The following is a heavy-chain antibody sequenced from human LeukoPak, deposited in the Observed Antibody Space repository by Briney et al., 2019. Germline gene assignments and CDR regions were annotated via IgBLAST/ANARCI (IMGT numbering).Heavy chain of an antibody. V-gene: IGHV1-24*01. CDR3: ATSSSWYGSNYDAFDI. CDR1: GYTLTELS. D-gene: IGHD6-13*01. J-gene: IGHJ3*02. Sequence: ASVKVSCKVSGYTLTELSMHWVRQAPGEGLEWMGGFDPEDGETIYAQKFQGRVTMTEDTSTDTAYMELSSLRSEDTAVYYCATSSSWYGSNYDAFDIWGQGTMVTVSS. CDR2: FDPEDGET.